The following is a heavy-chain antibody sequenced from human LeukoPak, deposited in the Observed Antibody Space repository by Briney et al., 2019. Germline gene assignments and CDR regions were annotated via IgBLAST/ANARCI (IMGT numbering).Heavy chain of an antibody. V-gene: IGHV3-7*01. CDR1: GFTFSNYW. J-gene: IGHJ5*02. CDR2: IKQDGSEK. Sequence: GGPLRLSCAASGFTFSNYWMSWVRQAPGRGLEWVANIKQDGSEKYYVDSVKGRFTISRDNAKNSLYLQMSSLRAEDTAVYYCARETAVNWFDPWGQGTLVTVSS. CDR3: ARETAVNWFDP.